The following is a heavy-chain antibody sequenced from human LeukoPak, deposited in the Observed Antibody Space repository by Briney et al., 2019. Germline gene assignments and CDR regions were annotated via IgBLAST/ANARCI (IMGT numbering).Heavy chain of an antibody. D-gene: IGHD2-21*01. Sequence: PSETLSLTCTVSGGSISSYYWSWIRQPPGKGPEWIGYIYYSGSTNYNPSLKSRVTISVDTSKNQFSLKLSSVTAADTAVYYCARDPGFLDYWGQGTLVTVSS. V-gene: IGHV4-59*01. J-gene: IGHJ4*02. CDR3: ARDPGFLDY. CDR2: IYYSGST. CDR1: GGSISSYY.